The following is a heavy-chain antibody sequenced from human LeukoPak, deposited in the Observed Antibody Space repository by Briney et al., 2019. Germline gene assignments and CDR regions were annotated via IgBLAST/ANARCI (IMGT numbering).Heavy chain of an antibody. CDR2: ISYDGSNK. V-gene: IGHV3-30*01. CDR3: ARLGGSSSWYWSDY. J-gene: IGHJ4*02. Sequence: GGSLRLSCAASGFTFSSYAMHWVRQAPGKGLEWVAVISYDGSNKYYADSVKGRFTISRDSSKNTLYLQMNSLRAEDTALYYCARLGGSSSWYWSDYWGQGTLVTVSS. CDR1: GFTFSSYA. D-gene: IGHD6-13*01.